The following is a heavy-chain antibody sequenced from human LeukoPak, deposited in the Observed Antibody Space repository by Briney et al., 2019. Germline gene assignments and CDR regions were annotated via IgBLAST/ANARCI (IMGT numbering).Heavy chain of an antibody. CDR2: LYHPDST. CDR3: ARQFDSYFYYYLDV. D-gene: IGHD3-10*01. Sequence: PSETLSLTCAVSGHPINSAYYWVWIRQPPGKGLEWIGSLYHPDSTYYNPSLESRVTMSVDTSRNQFSLELSFVTAADTAVYYCARQFDSYFYYYLDVWGTGTTVTVSS. CDR1: GHPINSAYY. J-gene: IGHJ6*03. V-gene: IGHV4-38-2*01.